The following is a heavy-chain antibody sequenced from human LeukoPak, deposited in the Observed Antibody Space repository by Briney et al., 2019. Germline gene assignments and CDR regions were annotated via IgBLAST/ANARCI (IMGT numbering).Heavy chain of an antibody. V-gene: IGHV3-7*01. CDR3: ARVVPGTGFFY. CDR2: IKQDGGEK. CDR1: GFTFSNYW. J-gene: IGHJ4*02. Sequence: PGGSLRLSCAASGFTFSNYWMNWVRQAPGKGLEWVANIKQDGGEKSYVDSVKGRFTISRDNAKNSLHLQMNSLRAEDTAVYYCARVVPGTGFFYWGQGTLVTVSS. D-gene: IGHD2-8*02.